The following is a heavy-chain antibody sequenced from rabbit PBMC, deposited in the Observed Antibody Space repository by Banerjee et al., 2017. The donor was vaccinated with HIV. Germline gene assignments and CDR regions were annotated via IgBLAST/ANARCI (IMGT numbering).Heavy chain of an antibody. CDR2: INTSSGNT. CDR3: ARVGYTYGDGGDGYSKWGL. Sequence: QSLEESGGDLVTPEGSLTLTCKASRFDLSTYNSICWARQAPGKGLEWIACINTSSGNTVYANWAKGRFTISKTSSTTVTLQMTSLTAADTATYFCARVGYTYGDGGDGYSKWGLWGQGTLVTVS. J-gene: IGHJ3*01. CDR1: RFDLSTYNS. V-gene: IGHV1S40*01. D-gene: IGHD6-1*01.